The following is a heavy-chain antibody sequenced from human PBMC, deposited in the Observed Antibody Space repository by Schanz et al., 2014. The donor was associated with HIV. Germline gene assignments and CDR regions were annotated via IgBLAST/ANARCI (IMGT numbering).Heavy chain of an antibody. D-gene: IGHD4-17*01. V-gene: IGHV3-23*01. CDR3: ARQGLRFSFWLDY. CDR1: GFIFSDHF. Sequence: EVQLLDSGGGLVQPGGSLRVSCTTSGFIFSDHFMGWVRQAPGKGLEWVSGINWSGSSTAYADSVKGRFTISRDNSKNTMFLQMNNLRAEDTAVYGCARQGLRFSFWLDYWGQGTPVTVS. J-gene: IGHJ4*02. CDR2: INWSGSST.